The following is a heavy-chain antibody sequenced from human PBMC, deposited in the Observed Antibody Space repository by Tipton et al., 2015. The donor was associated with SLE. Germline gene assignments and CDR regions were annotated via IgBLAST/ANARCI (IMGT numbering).Heavy chain of an antibody. CDR3: VVCSPSSCAYFDY. D-gene: IGHD2-2*01. J-gene: IGHJ4*02. V-gene: IGHV4-4*07. CDR1: GGVISGYY. CDR2: IYTGGNT. Sequence: TLSLTCTVSGGVISGYYLGWIRQPAGKGREWIGRIYTGGNTKYNPSLESRVTLSADASKAQFSLKLTSVTAADTAVYYCVVCSPSSCAYFDYWGQGRLVTVSS.